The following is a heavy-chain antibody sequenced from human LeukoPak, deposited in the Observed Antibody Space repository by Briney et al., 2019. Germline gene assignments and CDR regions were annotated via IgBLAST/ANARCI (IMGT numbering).Heavy chain of an antibody. Sequence: GGSLRLSCAASGFTFSRYAMSWVRQAPGKGLEWVSGISASGGSTFYADSVKGRFTISRDNSKNTLYLQMNSLGAEDTAVYYCARVTTATRNYYYYMDVWGKGTTVTVSS. CDR1: GFTFSRYA. CDR3: ARVTTATRNYYYYMDV. CDR2: ISASGGST. V-gene: IGHV3-23*01. D-gene: IGHD1-1*01. J-gene: IGHJ6*03.